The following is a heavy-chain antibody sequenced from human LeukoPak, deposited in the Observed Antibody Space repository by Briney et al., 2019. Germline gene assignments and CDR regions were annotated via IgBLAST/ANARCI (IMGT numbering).Heavy chain of an antibody. V-gene: IGHV3-30*04. CDR3: AKGYYSYGFDY. Sequence: GRSLRLSCAASGFSFNNFAMHWVRQAPGKGLEWVAHISYDGSSKYNEDSVKGRFTISRDDSKNTLYLQMNSLRAEDTAVYYCAKGYYSYGFDYWGQGTLVTVSS. CDR2: ISYDGSSK. J-gene: IGHJ4*02. D-gene: IGHD5-18*01. CDR1: GFSFNNFA.